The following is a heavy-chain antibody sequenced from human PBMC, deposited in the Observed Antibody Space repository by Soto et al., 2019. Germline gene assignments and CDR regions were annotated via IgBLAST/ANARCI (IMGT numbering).Heavy chain of an antibody. J-gene: IGHJ4*02. CDR3: TYYGSGSYSFDY. CDR1: GFTFSSYG. Sequence: GGSLRLSCAASGFTFSSYGMHWVRQAPGKGLEWVAVIWYDGSNKYYADSVKGRFTISRDNSKNTLYLQMNSLRAEDTAVYYCTYYGSGSYSFDYWGQGTLVTVSS. CDR2: IWYDGSNK. V-gene: IGHV3-33*01. D-gene: IGHD3-10*01.